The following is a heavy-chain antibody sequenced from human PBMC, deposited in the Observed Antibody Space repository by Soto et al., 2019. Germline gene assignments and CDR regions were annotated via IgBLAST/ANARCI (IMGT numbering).Heavy chain of an antibody. CDR3: ARQRVDPTLEYDYIWGSYRPTYYFDY. J-gene: IGHJ4*02. Sequence: PSETLSLTCAVYGGSFSGYYWSWIRQPPGKGLEWIGEINHSGSTYYNPSLKSRVTISVDTSKNQFSLKLSSVTAADTAVYYCARQRVDPTLEYDYIWGSYRPTYYFDYWGQGTLVTVSS. CDR2: INHSGST. CDR1: GGSFSGYY. D-gene: IGHD3-16*02. V-gene: IGHV4-34*01.